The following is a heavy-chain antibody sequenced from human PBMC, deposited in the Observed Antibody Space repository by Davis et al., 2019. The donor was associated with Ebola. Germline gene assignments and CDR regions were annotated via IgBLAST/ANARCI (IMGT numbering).Heavy chain of an antibody. V-gene: IGHV4-34*01. CDR2: INHSGST. D-gene: IGHD6-19*01. CDR3: ARDQGWVAAANGFDP. Sequence: SETLSLTCAVYGGSFSGYYWSWIRQPPGKGLEWIGEINHSGSTNYNPSLKSRVTISVDKSKNQFSLKLSSVTAADTAVYYCARDQGWVAAANGFDPWGQGTLVTVSS. CDR1: GGSFSGYY. J-gene: IGHJ5*02.